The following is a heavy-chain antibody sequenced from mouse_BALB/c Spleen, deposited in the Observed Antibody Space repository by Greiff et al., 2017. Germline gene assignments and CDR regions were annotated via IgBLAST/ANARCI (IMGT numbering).Heavy chain of an antibody. CDR3: NAWGGNYCPCDG. Sequence: EVQLQQSGAELVRSGASVKLSCTASGFNIKDYYMHWVKQRPEQGLEWIGWIDPAHGDTEYAPKFQGKATMPAATSSNTADLQLRSLTSEDTAVYYCNAWGGNYCPCDGGGQGTTRTVSA. CDR1: GFNIKDYY. D-gene: IGHD2-1*01. V-gene: IGHV14-4*02. CDR2: IDPAHGDT. J-gene: IGHJ2*01.